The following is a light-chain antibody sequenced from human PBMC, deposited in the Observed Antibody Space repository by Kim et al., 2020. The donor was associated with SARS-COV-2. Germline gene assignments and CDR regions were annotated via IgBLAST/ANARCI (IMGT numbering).Light chain of an antibody. V-gene: IGLV3-1*01. CDR1: KLGTKY. CDR3: QAWDSNTLV. J-gene: IGLJ3*02. CDR2: QDK. Sequence: SYELTQPPSVSVSPGQTARITCSADKLGTKYVCWYQQKAGQSPVVVLYQDKKRPSGIPERFSGSTSDRTATLTIRDIEPSDEADYYCQAWDSNTLVFGGGTKVPS.